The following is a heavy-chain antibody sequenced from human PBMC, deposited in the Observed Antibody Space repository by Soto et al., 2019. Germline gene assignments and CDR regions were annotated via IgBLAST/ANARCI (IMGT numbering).Heavy chain of an antibody. V-gene: IGHV5-10-1*01. D-gene: IGHD3-22*01. CDR3: ARQIYDSDTGPNFQYYFDP. CDR2: IDPSDSQT. CDR1: GYSFAGYW. Sequence: GETLKISCKGSGYSFAGYWITCVRQKPGKGLEWMGRIDPSDSQTYYSPSFRGHVTISVTKSITTVFLQWSSLRASDTAMYYCARQIYDSDTGPNFQYYFDPWGQGTQVTVSS. J-gene: IGHJ4*02.